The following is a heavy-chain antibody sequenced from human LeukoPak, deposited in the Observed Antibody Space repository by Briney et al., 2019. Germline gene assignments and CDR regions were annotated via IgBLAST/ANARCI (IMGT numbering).Heavy chain of an antibody. CDR3: ARARIAAAAECFDY. Sequence: SETLSLTCAVSGYSISSGYYWGWIRQPPGKGLEWIGSIYHSGSTYYNPSLKSRVTISVDTSKNQFSLKLSSVTAADTAVYYCARARIAAAAECFDYWGQGTLVTVSS. J-gene: IGHJ4*02. D-gene: IGHD6-13*01. CDR1: GYSISSGYY. CDR2: IYHSGST. V-gene: IGHV4-38-2*01.